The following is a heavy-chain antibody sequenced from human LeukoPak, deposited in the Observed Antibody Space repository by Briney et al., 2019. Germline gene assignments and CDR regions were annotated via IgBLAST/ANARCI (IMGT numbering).Heavy chain of an antibody. CDR2: INPNSSGT. CDR3: ARDKWRVVPAVYYYYYYMDV. D-gene: IGHD2-2*01. V-gene: IGHV1-2*02. CDR1: AYTFTGYY. J-gene: IGHJ6*03. Sequence: ASVTVSCKASAYTFTGYYMHWVRQAAGQGLEWMGWINPNSSGTNYAQKFQGRVTMTRDTSISTAYMELSRLRSDDTAVYYCARDKWRVVPAVYYYYYYMDVWGKGTTVTVSS.